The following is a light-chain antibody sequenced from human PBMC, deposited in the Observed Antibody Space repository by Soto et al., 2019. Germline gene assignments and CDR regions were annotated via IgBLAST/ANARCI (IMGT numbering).Light chain of an antibody. CDR1: SSDIGTWDY. CDR2: DVS. J-gene: IGLJ2*01. V-gene: IGLV2-14*03. CDR3: SSFTASRIVV. Sequence: QSALTQPASVSGSPGQSITIPCTGTSSDIGTWDYVSWYQQHPGRVPKLLIYDVSSRPSWISNRFSGSKSGTTASLTISGLRAEDEADYYCSSFTASRIVVFGGGTQLTVL.